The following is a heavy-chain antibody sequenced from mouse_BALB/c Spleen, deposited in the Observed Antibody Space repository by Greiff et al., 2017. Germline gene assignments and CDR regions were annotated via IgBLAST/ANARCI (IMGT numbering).Heavy chain of an antibody. CDR3: ARGPTVVGDWFAY. CDR1: GYTFTSYT. Sequence: QVQLKESGAELARPGASVKMSCKASGYTFTSYTMHWVKQRPGQGLEWIGYINPSSGYTNYNQKFKDKATLTADKSSSTAYMQLSSLTSEDSAVYYCARGPTVVGDWFAYWGQGTLVTVSA. J-gene: IGHJ3*01. D-gene: IGHD1-1*01. V-gene: IGHV1-4*01. CDR2: INPSSGYT.